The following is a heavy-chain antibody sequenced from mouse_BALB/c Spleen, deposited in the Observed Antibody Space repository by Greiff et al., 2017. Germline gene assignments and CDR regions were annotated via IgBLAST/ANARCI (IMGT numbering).Heavy chain of an antibody. CDR3: ARRDRYDCYYYAMDY. CDR1: GYTFTSYW. V-gene: IGHV1S81*02. CDR2: INPSNGRT. D-gene: IGHD2-14*01. J-gene: IGHJ4*01. Sequence: VQLQQPGAELVKPGASVKLSCKASGYTFTSYWMHWVKQRPGQGLEWIGEINPSNGRTNYNEKFKSKATLTVDKSSSTAYMQLSSLTSEDSAVYYCARRDRYDCYYYAMDYWGQGTSVTVSS.